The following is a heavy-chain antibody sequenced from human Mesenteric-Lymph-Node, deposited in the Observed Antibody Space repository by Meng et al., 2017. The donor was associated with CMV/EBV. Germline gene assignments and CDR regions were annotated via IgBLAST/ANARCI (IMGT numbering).Heavy chain of an antibody. D-gene: IGHD3-10*01. V-gene: IGHV3-74*01. CDR2: INSDGSST. CDR1: GFIFSNAW. J-gene: IGHJ6*02. CDR3: ARDDYYGSGRGMNV. Sequence: GESLKISCVGSGFIFSNAWMNWVRQAPGKGLVWVSRINSDGSSTSYGDSVKGRFTISRDNAKNTLYLQMNSLRAEDTAVYYCARDDYYGSGRGMNVWGQGTTVTVSS.